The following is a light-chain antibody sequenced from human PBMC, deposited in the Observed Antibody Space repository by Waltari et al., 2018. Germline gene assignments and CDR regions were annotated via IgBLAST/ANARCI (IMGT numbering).Light chain of an antibody. V-gene: IGKV1-39*01. CDR3: QQSYSLPWT. J-gene: IGKJ1*01. CDR2: DAS. Sequence: DIQMTQSPSSLAASVGDRVTITCRASQSISSDLNWYQQRPGKAPKLLIYDASSLQGGAPTTFSGSGSGTEFTLTISSLQPEDFATYYCQQSYSLPWTFGQGTNVEVK. CDR1: QSISSD.